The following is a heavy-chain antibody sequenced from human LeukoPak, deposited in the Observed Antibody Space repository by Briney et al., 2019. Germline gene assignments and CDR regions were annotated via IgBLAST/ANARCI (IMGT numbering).Heavy chain of an antibody. J-gene: IGHJ4*02. CDR3: ARKDYYDSSGYDD. D-gene: IGHD3-22*01. CDR1: GYTFTGYY. V-gene: IGHV1-2*02. Sequence: ASVKVSCKASGYTFTGYYMHWVRQAPGQGLEWMGWINPNSGGTNYAQKFQGRVTMTRDTSISTAYMELSRLRSDDTAVYYCARKDYYDSSGYDDWGQGTLVTVSS. CDR2: INPNSGGT.